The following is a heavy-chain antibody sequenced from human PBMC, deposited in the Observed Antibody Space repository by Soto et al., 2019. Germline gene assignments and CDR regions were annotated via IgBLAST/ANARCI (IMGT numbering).Heavy chain of an antibody. D-gene: IGHD6-19*01. CDR3: AHTLVAGLGYYFDY. J-gene: IGHJ4*02. CDR2: IYWDDDK. V-gene: IGHV2-5*02. CDR1: GFSLSTTRVG. Sequence: QITLKESGPTLVKPTQTLTLICTFSGFSLSTTRVGVGWIRQPPGKALEWLALIYWDDDKRYSPFLKSRLTITKDTSKNQVVLTMTNMDPMDTATYFCAHTLVAGLGYYFDYWGQGTLVTVSS.